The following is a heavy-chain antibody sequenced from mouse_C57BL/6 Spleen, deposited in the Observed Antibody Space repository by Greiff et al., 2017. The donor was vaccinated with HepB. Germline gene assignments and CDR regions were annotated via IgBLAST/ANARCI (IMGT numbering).Heavy chain of an antibody. CDR2: INPSNGGT. CDR1: GYTFTSYW. CDR3: ARSPLYYYGSTYYFDY. Sequence: VKLQQPGPELVKPGASVKLSCKASGYTFTSYWMHWVKQRPGQGLEWIGNINPSNGGTNYNEKFKSKATLTVDKSSSTAYMQLSSLTSEDSAVYYCARSPLYYYGSTYYFDYWGQGTTLTVSS. V-gene: IGHV1-53*01. D-gene: IGHD1-1*01. J-gene: IGHJ2*01.